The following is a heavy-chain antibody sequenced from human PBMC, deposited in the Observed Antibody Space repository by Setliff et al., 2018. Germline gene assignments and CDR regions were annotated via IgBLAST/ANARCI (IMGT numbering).Heavy chain of an antibody. J-gene: IGHJ4*02. CDR1: GYTFTSYG. V-gene: IGHV1-18*01. D-gene: IGHD2-15*01. CDR2: ISAYNGNT. Sequence: ASVKVSCKASGYTFTSYGISWVRQAPGQGLEWMGWISAYNGNTNYVQKLQGRVTMTTDTSTNTAYMEVRSLGSDDTAMYYCARAVGYCSGGSCYKGDDYWGQGTLVTVSS. CDR3: ARAVGYCSGGSCYKGDDY.